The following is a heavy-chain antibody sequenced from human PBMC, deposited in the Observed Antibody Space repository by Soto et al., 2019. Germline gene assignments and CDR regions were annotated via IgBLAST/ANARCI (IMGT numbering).Heavy chain of an antibody. Sequence: LSLTCTVSGGSISNGGYFWGWIRQHPGKGLEWIGYIYNSGTTYYNPSLKSRLTISVDTSKNQFSLQLSSVTAADTAVYYCARTYYYGSGFHWFDPWGQGTLVTVSS. CDR3: ARTYYYGSGFHWFDP. V-gene: IGHV4-31*03. CDR1: GGSISNGGYF. J-gene: IGHJ5*02. CDR2: IYNSGTT. D-gene: IGHD3-10*01.